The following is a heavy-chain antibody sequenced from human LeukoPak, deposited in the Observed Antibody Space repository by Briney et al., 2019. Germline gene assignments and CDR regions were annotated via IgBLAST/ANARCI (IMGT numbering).Heavy chain of an antibody. J-gene: IGHJ4*02. CDR1: GFTFSNSA. Sequence: GGSLRLSCAASGFTFSNSAMSWVRQAPGKGLEWVSTLSGSGITTYYADSVKGRFTISRDNSKNTLYLQMNSLRAEDTAVYYCARDSIAAAGTIGYWGQGTLVTVSS. CDR3: ARDSIAAAGTIGY. CDR2: LSGSGITT. V-gene: IGHV3-23*01. D-gene: IGHD6-13*01.